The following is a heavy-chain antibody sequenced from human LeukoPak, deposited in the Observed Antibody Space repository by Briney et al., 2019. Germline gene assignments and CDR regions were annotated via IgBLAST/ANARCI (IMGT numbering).Heavy chain of an antibody. CDR1: GGSISSYF. CDR2: IYSSGST. V-gene: IGHV4-4*07. CDR3: ARDLVGSGRPFDY. D-gene: IGHD6-19*01. Sequence: SETLSLTCIVSGGSISSYFWSWIRQPAGKGLEWIGRIYSSGSTNYNPSLKSRVTMSVDTSKNEFSLRLNSVTAADTAVYYCARDLVGSGRPFDYWGQGTLVTVSP. J-gene: IGHJ4*02.